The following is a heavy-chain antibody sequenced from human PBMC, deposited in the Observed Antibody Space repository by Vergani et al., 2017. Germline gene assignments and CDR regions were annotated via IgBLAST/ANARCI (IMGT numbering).Heavy chain of an antibody. Sequence: QVQLVQSGAEVKKPGASVKVSCKASGYTFTSYYMHWVRQAPGQGLEWMGIINPSGGSTSYAQKFQGRVTMTRDTSTSTVYMELSSLRSEDTAVYYCATVGDYYDSSGYYYGGYWGQGTLVTVSS. V-gene: IGHV1-46*01. D-gene: IGHD3-22*01. CDR1: GYTFTSYY. CDR3: ATVGDYYDSSGYYYGGY. CDR2: INPSGGST. J-gene: IGHJ4*02.